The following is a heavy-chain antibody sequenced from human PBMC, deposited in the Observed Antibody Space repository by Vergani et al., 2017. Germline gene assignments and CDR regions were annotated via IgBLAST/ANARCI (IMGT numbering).Heavy chain of an antibody. J-gene: IGHJ6*03. CDR1: GGTFSSYA. V-gene: IGHV1-69*01. CDR3: ARVTRDIVVVXAAIRAYYYYYMDV. Sequence: QVQLVQSGAEVKKPGSSVKVSCKASGGTFSSYAISWVRQAPGQGLEWMGGIIPIFGTANYAQKFQGRVTITADESTSTAYMELSSLRSEDTAVYYCARVTRDIVVVXAAIRAYYYYYMDVWGKGTTVTVSS. D-gene: IGHD2-2*02. CDR2: IIPIFGTA.